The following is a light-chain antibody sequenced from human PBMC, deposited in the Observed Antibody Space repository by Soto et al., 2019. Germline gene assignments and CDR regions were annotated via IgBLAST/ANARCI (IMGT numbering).Light chain of an antibody. CDR2: GNN. J-gene: IGLJ3*02. CDR3: QSYDISLSGV. CDR1: SSNIGAGYD. Sequence: QSVLTQPPSVSGAPGQRVTISCTGSSSNIGAGYDVHWYQQLPGTAPKLLIYGNNNRPSGVPDRFSGSKSGTSASLAITGLQAEDEADYYCQSYDISLSGVFGGGTKLTVL. V-gene: IGLV1-40*01.